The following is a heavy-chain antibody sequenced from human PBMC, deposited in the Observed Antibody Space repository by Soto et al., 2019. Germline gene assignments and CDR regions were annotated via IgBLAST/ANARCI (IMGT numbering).Heavy chain of an antibody. V-gene: IGHV3-23*01. CDR1: GFTFSTYT. CDR2: IRGSGGII. D-gene: IGHD4-17*01. J-gene: IGHJ4*02. CDR3: VKGGSAVTRHFDD. Sequence: EVQLLESGGGLVQPGGSLRLSCAASGFTFSTYTMSWVRQAPGKGLEWVSDIRGSGGIIYYADSVKGRFTISRDNSRIALYLQMNSLSAEDTAVYYCVKGGSAVTRHFDDWGQGTLVAVSS.